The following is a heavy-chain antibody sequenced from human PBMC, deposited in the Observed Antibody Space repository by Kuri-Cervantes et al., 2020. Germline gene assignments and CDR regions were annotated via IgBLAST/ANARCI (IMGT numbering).Heavy chain of an antibody. Sequence: GESLKISCAASGFTFDDYAMHWVRQAPGKGLEWVAVISYDGSNKYYADSVKGRFTISRDNSKNTLYLQMNSLRAEDTAVYYCARDRGDQLLLDYWGQGTLVTVSS. CDR1: GFTFDDYA. V-gene: IGHV3-30-3*01. CDR3: ARDRGDQLLLDY. CDR2: ISYDGSNK. J-gene: IGHJ4*02. D-gene: IGHD2-2*01.